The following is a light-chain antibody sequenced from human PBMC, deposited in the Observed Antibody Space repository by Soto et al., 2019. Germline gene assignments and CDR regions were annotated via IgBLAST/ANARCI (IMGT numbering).Light chain of an antibody. V-gene: IGLV2-14*01. J-gene: IGLJ3*02. CDR3: SSYTSSSTVV. CDR2: DVT. CDR1: SSDVGAYNY. Sequence: HSVLTQPASVSGSPGQSVTISCSGSSSDVGAYNYVSWYQRHPGKAPKLMIYDVTNRPSGVSNRFSGSKSGNTASLTISGLQAEDEADYFCSSYTSSSTVVFGGGTKLTVL.